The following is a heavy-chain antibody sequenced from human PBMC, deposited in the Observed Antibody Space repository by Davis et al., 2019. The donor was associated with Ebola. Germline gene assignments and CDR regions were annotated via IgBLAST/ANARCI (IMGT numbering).Heavy chain of an antibody. CDR3: ARQARKQLVRLDY. V-gene: IGHV4-59*08. CDR2: IYYSGST. CDR1: GGSISSYY. D-gene: IGHD6-6*01. Sequence: SETLSLTCPVSGGSISSYYWSWIRQPPGKGLEWIGSIYYSGSTNYNPSLKSRVTISVDTSTNQFSLKLSSVTAADTAVYYCARQARKQLVRLDYWGQGTLVTVPS. J-gene: IGHJ4*02.